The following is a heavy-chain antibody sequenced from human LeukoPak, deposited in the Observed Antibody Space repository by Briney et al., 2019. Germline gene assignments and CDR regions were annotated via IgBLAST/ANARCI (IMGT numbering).Heavy chain of an antibody. CDR1: GASISDYY. CDR2: IYYSGSS. D-gene: IGHD3-22*01. V-gene: IGHV4-59*01. CDR3: AGARASGYYGAVDY. Sequence: SETLSLTCTVSGASISDYYWSWIRQPPGKGLEWIGYIYYSGSSNYNPSLKSRVTISVDTSKNQFSLKLSSVTAADTAVYYCAGARASGYYGAVDYWGQGTLVTVSS. J-gene: IGHJ4*02.